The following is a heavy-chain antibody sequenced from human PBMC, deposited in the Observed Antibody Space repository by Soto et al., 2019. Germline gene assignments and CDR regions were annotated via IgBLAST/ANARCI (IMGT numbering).Heavy chain of an antibody. CDR2: IKSRTNGETT. CDR3: YTDLRYIQGFDP. J-gene: IGHJ5*02. V-gene: IGHV3-15*01. Sequence: GSLRLSCVASGFTFSNAWMSWVRQAPGKGLEWVGRIKSRTNGETTDYAAPVKGRFTISRDDSKNTLYLQMDSLKTEDTAVYYCYTDLRYIQGFDPWGQRTLVTVSS. D-gene: IGHD3-16*02. CDR1: GFTFSNAW.